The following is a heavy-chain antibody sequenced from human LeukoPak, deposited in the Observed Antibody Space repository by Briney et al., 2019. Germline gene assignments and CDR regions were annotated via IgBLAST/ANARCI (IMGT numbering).Heavy chain of an antibody. CDR2: IWNDGSNK. CDR3: AREKSSGYLFDY. CDR1: GFTFSSYG. V-gene: IGHV3-33*01. Sequence: GSLRLSCAASGFTFSSYGMHWVRQAPGKGLEWVAVIWNDGSNKYYADSVKGRFTISRDNSKNMLYLQMNSLRAEDTAVYYCAREKSSGYLFDYWGQGTLVTVSS. J-gene: IGHJ4*02. D-gene: IGHD3-22*01.